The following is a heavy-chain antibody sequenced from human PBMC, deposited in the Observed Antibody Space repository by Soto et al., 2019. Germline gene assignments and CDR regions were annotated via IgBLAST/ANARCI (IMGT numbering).Heavy chain of an antibody. V-gene: IGHV4-31*03. Sequence: LSLPCTVSGGSIRSGGYYWSWVRQNPRRGLEWIGNIYYSGNTYYNPSLKSRLTISVDTSKNQFSLNLSSVTAADTAVYYCARDRLMATAGTARHYFGLDVWGQGTTVTVSS. CDR1: GGSIRSGGYY. D-gene: IGHD5-18*01. CDR2: IYYSGNT. CDR3: ARDRLMATAGTARHYFGLDV. J-gene: IGHJ6*02.